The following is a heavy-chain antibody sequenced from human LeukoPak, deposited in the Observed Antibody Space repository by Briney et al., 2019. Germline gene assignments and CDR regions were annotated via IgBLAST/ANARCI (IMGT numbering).Heavy chain of an antibody. CDR3: ARADYSSTWSHDYYYMDV. D-gene: IGHD6-6*01. CDR1: GYSISSVYY. Sequence: SETLSLTCTLSGYSISSVYYWGWIRQPPGKGLEWSGIIYHSGSTYYNPSLKSRVTIQVDPPKNQFSLKLSSVTGADTAVYYCARADYSSTWSHDYYYMDVWGKGTTVTVSS. J-gene: IGHJ6*03. V-gene: IGHV4-38-2*02. CDR2: IYHSGST.